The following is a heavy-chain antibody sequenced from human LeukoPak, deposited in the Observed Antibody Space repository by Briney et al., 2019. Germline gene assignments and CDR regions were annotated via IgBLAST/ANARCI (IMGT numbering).Heavy chain of an antibody. D-gene: IGHD3-16*01. J-gene: IGHJ4*02. CDR2: INPSGGST. CDR1: GYTFTDYY. CDR3: ARDRAALGSDY. Sequence: ASVKVSCKASGYTFTDYYMHWVRQAPGQGLEWMGIINPSGGSTSYAQKFQGRVTMTRDTSTSTVYMELSSLRSEDTAVYYCARDRAALGSDYWGQGTLVTVSS. V-gene: IGHV1-46*01.